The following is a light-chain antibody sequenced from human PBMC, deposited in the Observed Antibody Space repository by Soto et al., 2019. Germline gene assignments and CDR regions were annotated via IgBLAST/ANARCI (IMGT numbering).Light chain of an antibody. CDR1: QSISSY. J-gene: IGKJ1*01. CDR3: QQSYSTPWT. Sequence: DIQMTQSPSSLSASVGDRFTITCRASQSISSYLNWYQQKPGKAPNLMIYAASSLQSGVPSRFSGSGSGTDFTLTISSLQPEDGATYYGQQSYSTPWTFGQGTKVDIK. CDR2: AAS. V-gene: IGKV1-39*01.